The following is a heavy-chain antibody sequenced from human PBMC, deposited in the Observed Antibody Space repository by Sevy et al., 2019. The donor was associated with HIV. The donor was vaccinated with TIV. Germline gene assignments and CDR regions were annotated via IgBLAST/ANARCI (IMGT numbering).Heavy chain of an antibody. CDR2: LSGSGGTT. CDR3: ATGTTDSSISWVFDV. V-gene: IGHV3-23*01. CDR1: GFTFFSHV. Sequence: GGSLRLSCAASGFTFFSHVMSWVRQAPGKGLEWVSGLSGSGGTTYYADCVKGGFSISRDNSKNKLYLQMSSLGIEDTAVYYCATGTTDSSISWVFDVWGQGTMVTVSS. J-gene: IGHJ3*01. D-gene: IGHD6-13*01.